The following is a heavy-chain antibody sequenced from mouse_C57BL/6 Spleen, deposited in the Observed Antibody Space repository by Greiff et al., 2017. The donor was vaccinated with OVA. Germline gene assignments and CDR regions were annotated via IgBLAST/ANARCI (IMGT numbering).Heavy chain of an antibody. CDR1: GYTFTSYT. D-gene: IGHD1-1*01. Sequence: QVQLQQSGAELARPGASVKMSCKASGYTFTSYTMHWVKQRPGQGLEWIGYINPSSGYTKYNQKFKDKATLTADKSSSTAYMQLSSLTSEDSAVYYCARSGTTVYAMDYWGQGTSVTVSS. J-gene: IGHJ4*01. V-gene: IGHV1-4*01. CDR3: ARSGTTVYAMDY. CDR2: INPSSGYT.